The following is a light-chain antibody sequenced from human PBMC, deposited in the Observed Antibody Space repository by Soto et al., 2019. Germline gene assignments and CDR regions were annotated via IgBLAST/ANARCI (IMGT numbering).Light chain of an antibody. V-gene: IGLV2-14*01. CDR2: GVT. J-gene: IGLJ1*01. CDR3: SSYTSGSSHYV. Sequence: QSVLTQPASVCGSPGQSITISCSGTSSDVGAYYSVSWYQHHPGKAPKLIIYGVTNRPSGVSNRFSGSKSGNTASLTISGLQAEDEADYHCSSYTSGSSHYVFGTGTKVTVL. CDR1: SSDVGAYYS.